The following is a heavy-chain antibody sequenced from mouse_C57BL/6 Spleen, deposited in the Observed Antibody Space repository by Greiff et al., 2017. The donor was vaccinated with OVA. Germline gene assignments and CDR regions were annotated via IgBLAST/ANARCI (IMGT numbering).Heavy chain of an antibody. CDR3: ARVLRRNGMDY. CDR2: ISSGSSTI. J-gene: IGHJ4*01. CDR1: GFTFSDYG. Sequence: DVMLVESGGGLVKPGGSLKLSCAASGFTFSDYGMHWVRQAPEKGLEWVAYISSGSSTIYYADTVKGRFTISRDNAKNTLFLQMTSLRSEDTAMYYCARVLRRNGMDYWGQGTSVTVSS. D-gene: IGHD2-4*01. V-gene: IGHV5-17*01.